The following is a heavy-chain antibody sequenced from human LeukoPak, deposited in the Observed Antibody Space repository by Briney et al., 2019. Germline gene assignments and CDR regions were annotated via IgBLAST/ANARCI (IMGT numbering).Heavy chain of an antibody. CDR2: ISSSGSTK. J-gene: IGHJ3*02. CDR3: ARARSSYGYGDAFDI. CDR1: GFTFSSYS. D-gene: IGHD5-18*01. V-gene: IGHV3-48*04. Sequence: GGSLRLSCAASGFTFSSYSMNWVRQAPGKGLEWVSYISSSGSTKYYADSVKGRFTISRDNAKNSLYLQMNSLRAEDTAVYYCARARSSYGYGDAFDIWGQGTMVTVSS.